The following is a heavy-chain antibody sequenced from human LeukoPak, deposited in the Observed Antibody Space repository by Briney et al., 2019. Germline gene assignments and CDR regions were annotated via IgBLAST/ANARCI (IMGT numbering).Heavy chain of an antibody. Sequence: SETLSLTCTVSGGSISSYYWSWIRQPPGKGLEWIGYIYYSGSTNYNPSLKSRVTISVDTSKNQFSLKLSSVTAADTAVYYCAGEGSVARPFDYWGQGTLVTVSS. CDR3: AGEGSVARPFDY. D-gene: IGHD6-6*01. CDR2: IYYSGST. J-gene: IGHJ4*02. V-gene: IGHV4-59*01. CDR1: GGSISSYY.